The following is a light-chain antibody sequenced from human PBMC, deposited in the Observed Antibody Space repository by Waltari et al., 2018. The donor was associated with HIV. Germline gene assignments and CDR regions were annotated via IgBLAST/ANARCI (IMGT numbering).Light chain of an antibody. CDR2: EVT. CDR1: SSNVGIDDP. J-gene: IGLJ1*01. V-gene: IGLV2-23*02. Sequence: HSALTQPASVSGSPGQSITISCTGTSSNVGIDDPVSWYQQHPGEAPTLIIYEVTKRPSGVSNRFSGSKSGNTASLTISGLQAEDEADYYCCSCPRSGIRYVFGTGTKVTVL. CDR3: CSCPRSGIRYV.